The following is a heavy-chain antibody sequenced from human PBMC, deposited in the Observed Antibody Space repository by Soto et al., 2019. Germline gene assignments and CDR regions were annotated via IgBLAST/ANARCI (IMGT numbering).Heavy chain of an antibody. CDR2: IYYNGST. V-gene: IGHV4-59*08. Sequence: SETLSLTCTVSGGSISSHYWSWIRQPPGKGLEWIGYIYYNGSTNYNPYIKSQDTITIDTSKNQFSLKLSFVTAVDTAVYYCARQSVAGTGYFQHWGQGTLVTVSS. CDR3: ARQSVAGTGYFQH. CDR1: GGSISSHY. D-gene: IGHD6-19*01. J-gene: IGHJ1*01.